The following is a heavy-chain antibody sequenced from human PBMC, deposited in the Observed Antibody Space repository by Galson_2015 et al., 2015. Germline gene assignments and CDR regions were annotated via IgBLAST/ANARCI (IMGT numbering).Heavy chain of an antibody. V-gene: IGHV3-53*01. Sequence: SLRLSCAASGFTVSSNYMSWVRQAPGKGLECVSVIYSGGSTYYADSVKGRFTISRDKSRNTVYLQVNSLRAEDTAVYYCARARFEVNDGYYYYYMDVWGKGTTVTVSS. J-gene: IGHJ6*03. CDR2: IYSGGST. CDR1: GFTVSSNY. D-gene: IGHD3-3*01. CDR3: ARARFEVNDGYYYYYMDV.